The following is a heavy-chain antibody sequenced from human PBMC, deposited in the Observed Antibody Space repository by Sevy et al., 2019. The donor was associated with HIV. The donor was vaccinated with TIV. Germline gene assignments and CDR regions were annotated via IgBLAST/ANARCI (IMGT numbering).Heavy chain of an antibody. CDR2: ISSHASII. Sequence: GGSLRLSCAGSGFIFSDYYMSWIRQAPGKGLEWVSYISSHASIIYYSESVKGQFTISRDNGENSLYLEMNSLRGEDTALYYCARDLEGQNYSMDVWGQGTAVTVSS. V-gene: IGHV3-11*01. CDR3: ARDLEGQNYSMDV. CDR1: GFIFSDYY. J-gene: IGHJ6*02.